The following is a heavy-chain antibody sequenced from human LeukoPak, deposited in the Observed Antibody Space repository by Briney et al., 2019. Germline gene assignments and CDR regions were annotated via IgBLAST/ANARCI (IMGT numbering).Heavy chain of an antibody. CDR1: GFTVSSNY. D-gene: IGHD6-19*01. V-gene: IGHV3-66*01. J-gene: IGHJ4*02. Sequence: GGSLRLSCAASGFTVSSNYMSWVRQAPGKGLEWVSVIYSGGSTYYPDSVKGRFTISRDNSKNTLYLQMNSLRAEDTAVYYCARAGGWHLPNYFDYWGQGTLVTVSS. CDR2: IYSGGST. CDR3: ARAGGWHLPNYFDY.